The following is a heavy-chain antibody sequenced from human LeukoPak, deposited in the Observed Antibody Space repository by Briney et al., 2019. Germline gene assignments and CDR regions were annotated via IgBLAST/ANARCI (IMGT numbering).Heavy chain of an antibody. CDR3: ARDPRGYNYLYFDY. CDR2: IYSGGST. CDR1: GFTVSNNY. D-gene: IGHD5-18*01. Sequence: PGGSLRLSCAASGFTVSNNYMSWVRQAPGKGLEWVSVIYSGGSTYYADSVKGRFTISRDNSKNTLYLQMNSLRAEDTAVYYCARDPRGYNYLYFDYWGQGTLVTVSS. V-gene: IGHV3-53*01. J-gene: IGHJ4*02.